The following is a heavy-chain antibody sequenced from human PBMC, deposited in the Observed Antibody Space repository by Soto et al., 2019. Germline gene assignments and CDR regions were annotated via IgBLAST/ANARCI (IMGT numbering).Heavy chain of an antibody. CDR2: ISYDGSNK. J-gene: IGHJ4*02. V-gene: IGHV3-30*18. CDR1: GFTFSSYG. Sequence: QVQLVESGGGVVQPGRSLRLSCAASGFTFSSYGMHWVRQAPGKGLEWVAVISYDGSNKYYADSVKGRFTISRDNSKNTMYLQMNSLRAEDTAVYYCAKEVKYSSSSTDYCGQGTLVTVSS. D-gene: IGHD6-6*01. CDR3: AKEVKYSSSSTDY.